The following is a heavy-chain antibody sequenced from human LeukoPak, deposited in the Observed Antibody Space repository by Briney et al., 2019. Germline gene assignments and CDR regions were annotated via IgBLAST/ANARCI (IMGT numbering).Heavy chain of an antibody. J-gene: IGHJ2*01. Sequence: GGSLRLSCAASGFMFSGYWMSWVRRAPGKGLEWVAHIKSDGSQTYHLDSVKGRFTISRDNAKNSLYLQMNSLRAEDTTLYYCARAVRNYYDSSGINWYFDLWGRGTLVTVSS. V-gene: IGHV3-7*05. D-gene: IGHD3-22*01. CDR3: ARAVRNYYDSSGINWYFDL. CDR2: IKSDGSQT. CDR1: GFMFSGYW.